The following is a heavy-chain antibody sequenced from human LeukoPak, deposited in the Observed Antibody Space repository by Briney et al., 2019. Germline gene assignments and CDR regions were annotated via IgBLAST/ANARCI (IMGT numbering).Heavy chain of an antibody. CDR3: ARDRPEYSSGLRFDY. V-gene: IGHV3-53*01. CDR2: IYSGGST. CDR1: GFTVSSNY. J-gene: IGHJ4*02. Sequence: PGGSLRLSCAASGFTVSSNYMSWVRQAPGKGLEWVSVIYSGGSTYYADSVKGRFTISRDNSKNTLYLQMNSLRAEDTAVYYCARDRPEYSSGLRFDYWGQGTLVTVSS. D-gene: IGHD6-19*01.